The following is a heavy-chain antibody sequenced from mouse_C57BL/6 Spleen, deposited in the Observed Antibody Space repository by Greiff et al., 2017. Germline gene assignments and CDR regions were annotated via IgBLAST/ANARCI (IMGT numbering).Heavy chain of an antibody. J-gene: IGHJ2*01. D-gene: IGHD1-1*01. CDR2: INPNYGTT. Sequence: EVQLQQSGPELVKPGASVTISCKASGYSFTDYNMNWVKQSNGKSLEWIGVINPNYGTTSYNQKLKGKATLTVDQSSSTAYMQLHSLTSEDSAVYDCARDENYGNSYGSPHFDYWGQGTTLTVSS. CDR3: ARDENYGNSYGSPHFDY. V-gene: IGHV1-39*01. CDR1: GYSFTDYN.